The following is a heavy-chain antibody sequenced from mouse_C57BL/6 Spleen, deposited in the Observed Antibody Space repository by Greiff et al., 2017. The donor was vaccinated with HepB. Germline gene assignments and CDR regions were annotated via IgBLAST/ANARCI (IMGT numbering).Heavy chain of an antibody. CDR3: ASYSNYLYYYAMDY. J-gene: IGHJ4*01. CDR2: IYPGDGDT. V-gene: IGHV1-80*01. Sequence: LQESGAELVKPGASVKISCKASGYAFSSYWMNWVKQRPGKGLEWIGQIYPGDGDTNYNGKFKGKATLTADKSSSTAYMQLSSLTSEDSAVYFCASYSNYLYYYAMDYWGQGTSVTVSS. D-gene: IGHD2-5*01. CDR1: GYAFSSYW.